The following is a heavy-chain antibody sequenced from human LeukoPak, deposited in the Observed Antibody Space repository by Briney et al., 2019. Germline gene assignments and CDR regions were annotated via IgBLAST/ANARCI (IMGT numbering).Heavy chain of an antibody. V-gene: IGHV3-23*01. J-gene: IGHJ3*02. D-gene: IGHD2-15*01. Sequence: GGSLRLSCAASGFTFTNYAMTWVRQAPGKGLEWVSVIGASGADTYYSDSVKGRFTVSRDNSKNTLYLQMNSLRAEDTAVYYCAKVGVCVGCYDAFDIWGQGTMVTVSS. CDR3: AKVGVCVGCYDAFDI. CDR1: GFTFTNYA. CDR2: IGASGADT.